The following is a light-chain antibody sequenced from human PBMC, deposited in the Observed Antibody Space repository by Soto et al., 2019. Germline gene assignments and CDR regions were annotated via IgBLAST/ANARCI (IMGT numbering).Light chain of an antibody. J-gene: IGLJ1*01. CDR1: NSDVGGYDY. Sequence: SVLTQSPSASGSPGKSVTISCTGSNSDVGGYDYVSWYQQHPGKAPKLMTYEVTKRPSGVPDRFSGSKSGNTASLTVSGLQAEDEADYYCSSFAGNDNYVFGTGTKVTVL. CDR3: SSFAGNDNYV. V-gene: IGLV2-8*01. CDR2: EVT.